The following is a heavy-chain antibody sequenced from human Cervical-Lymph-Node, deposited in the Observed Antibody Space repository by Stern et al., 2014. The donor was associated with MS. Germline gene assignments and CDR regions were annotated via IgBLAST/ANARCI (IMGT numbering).Heavy chain of an antibody. CDR2: IRAYHGNT. V-gene: IGHV1-18*01. CDR3: ARDVAWFGELLYPAYYYYGMDV. Sequence: QVQLVQSGAEVKQPGASVKVSCKASGYTFTSYGISWVRLAPGPGLARMGWIRAYHGNTTSAQKLQGRVTMTTDTSTSTAYMELRSLRSDDTAVYYCARDVAWFGELLYPAYYYYGMDVWGQGTTVTVSS. J-gene: IGHJ6*02. CDR1: GYTFTSYG. D-gene: IGHD3-10*01.